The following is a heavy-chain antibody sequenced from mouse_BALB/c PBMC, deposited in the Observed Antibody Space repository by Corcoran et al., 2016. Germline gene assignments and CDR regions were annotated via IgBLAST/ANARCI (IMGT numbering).Heavy chain of an antibody. V-gene: IGHV1S136*01. D-gene: IGHD2-1*01. CDR2: IYPYNDGT. CDR3: AREVPGGNPFDY. CDR1: GYTFTSYV. J-gene: IGHJ2*01. Sequence: EVQLQQSGPELVKPRASVKMSCKASGYTFTSYVMHWVKQKPGQGLEWIGYIYPYNDGTKYNEKFKGKATLTSDKSSSAVYMEFSSLTSEDSAVYYCAREVPGGNPFDYWGQGTTLTVSS.